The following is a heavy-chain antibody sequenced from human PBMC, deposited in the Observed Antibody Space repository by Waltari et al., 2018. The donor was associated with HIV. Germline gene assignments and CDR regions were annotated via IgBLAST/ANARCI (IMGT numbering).Heavy chain of an antibody. V-gene: IGHV4-4*02. J-gene: IGHJ1*01. Sequence: LTCAVSGGSISSSNWWSWIRQPPRKGLEWIGRISGSAGSTSYNPSLKSRVTISTDTSKNQFSLKLSSVTAADTAMYYCASGLYWSDYAAEYFEFWGQGALVTVSS. D-gene: IGHD3-3*01. CDR3: ASGLYWSDYAAEYFEF. CDR1: GGSISSSNW. CDR2: ISGSAGST.